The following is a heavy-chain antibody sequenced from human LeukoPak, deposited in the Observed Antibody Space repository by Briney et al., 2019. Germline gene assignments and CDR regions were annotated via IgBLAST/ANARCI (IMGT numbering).Heavy chain of an antibody. J-gene: IGHJ5*02. CDR2: ISAYNGNT. V-gene: IGHV1-18*01. Sequence: ASVKVSCKASGYTFTSYGISWVRQAPGQGLEWMGWISAYNGNTNYAQKLQGRVTMTTDTSTSTAYMELRSLRSDDTAVYYCARGDSSGYYSLHWFDPWGQGTLVTVSS. CDR3: ARGDSSGYYSLHWFDP. D-gene: IGHD3-22*01. CDR1: GYTFTSYG.